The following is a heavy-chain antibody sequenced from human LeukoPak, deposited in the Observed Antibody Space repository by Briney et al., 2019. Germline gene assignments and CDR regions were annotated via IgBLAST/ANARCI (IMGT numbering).Heavy chain of an antibody. CDR3: ARGFHYDSRGLNYFDY. Sequence: ASVKVSCKASGYTFSSYYMHWVRQAPGQGLEWMGIINPTGGSTNYAQKFQGRVTMTRDTSTSTVYMELSSLRSEDTAVYYCARGFHYDSRGLNYFDYWGQGTLVTVSS. CDR1: GYTFSSYY. V-gene: IGHV1-46*01. J-gene: IGHJ4*02. CDR2: INPTGGST. D-gene: IGHD3-22*01.